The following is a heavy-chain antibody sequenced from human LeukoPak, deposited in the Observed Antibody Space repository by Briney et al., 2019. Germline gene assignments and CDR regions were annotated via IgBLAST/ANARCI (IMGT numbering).Heavy chain of an antibody. D-gene: IGHD3-3*01. V-gene: IGHV3-23*01. CDR2: ISGSGGST. CDR3: AKTRYYDFWSGYSNWFDP. CDR1: GFTFSSYA. Sequence: GGSLRLSCAASGFTFSSYAMSWVRQAPGKGLEWVSAISGSGGSTYYADSVKGRFTISRDNSKNTLYLQMNSLRAEDTAVYYCAKTRYYDFWSGYSNWFDPWGQGTLVTVSS. J-gene: IGHJ5*02.